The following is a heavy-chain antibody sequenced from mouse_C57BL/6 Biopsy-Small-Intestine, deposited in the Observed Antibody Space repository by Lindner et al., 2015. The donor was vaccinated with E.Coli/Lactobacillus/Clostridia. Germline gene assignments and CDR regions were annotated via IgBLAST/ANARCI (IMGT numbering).Heavy chain of an antibody. CDR3: ARSLYGSSYGYFDV. J-gene: IGHJ1*03. CDR1: GYAFTNYL. Sequence: VQLQESGAELVRPGTSVSVSCKASGYAFTNYLIEWIKQRPGQGLEWIGVINPGSGGINYNEKFKGKATLTADKSSSTAYMQLSSLTSEDSAVYFCARSLYGSSYGYFDVWGTGTTVTVSS. D-gene: IGHD1-1*01. CDR2: INPGSGGI. V-gene: IGHV1-54*01.